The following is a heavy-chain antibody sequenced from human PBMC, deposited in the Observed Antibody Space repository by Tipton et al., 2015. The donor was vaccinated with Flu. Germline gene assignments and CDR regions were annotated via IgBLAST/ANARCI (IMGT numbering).Heavy chain of an antibody. D-gene: IGHD5-18*01. V-gene: IGHV4-61*02. Sequence: TLSLTCTVSGDSISVGSHYWSWIRQPARKGLEWIGRIYTNGRTNYNPSLKSRVTISVDTSKNQFSLRLNSATALDTAVYYCARESGYSYAPLGDAIDIWGQGTIVTVSS. CDR2: IYTNGRT. J-gene: IGHJ3*02. CDR1: GDSISVGSHY. CDR3: ARESGYSYAPLGDAIDI.